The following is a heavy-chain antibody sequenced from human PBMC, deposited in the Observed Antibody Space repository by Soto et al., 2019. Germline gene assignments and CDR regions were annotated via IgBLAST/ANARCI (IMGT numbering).Heavy chain of an antibody. CDR3: ARRFTIFGVVKNYYYMDV. J-gene: IGHJ6*03. CDR2: IYYSGST. CDR1: GGSISSYY. D-gene: IGHD3-3*01. V-gene: IGHV4-59*08. Sequence: TSETLSLTCTVSGGSISSYYWSWIRQPPGKGLEWIGYIYYSGSTNYNPSLKSRATISVDTSKNQFSLKLSSVTAADTAVYYCARRFTIFGVVKNYYYMDVWGKGTTVTVSS.